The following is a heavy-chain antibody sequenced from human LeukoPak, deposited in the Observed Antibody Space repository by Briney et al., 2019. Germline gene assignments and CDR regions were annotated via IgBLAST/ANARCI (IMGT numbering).Heavy chain of an antibody. Sequence: GRSLRLSCAASGFTFSSYGMHWVRQAPGKGLEWVAVISYDGSNKYYADSVKGRFTISRDNSKNTPYLQMNSLRAEDTAVYYCAKDRSIAAAGYFDYWGQGTLVTVSS. J-gene: IGHJ4*02. CDR1: GFTFSSYG. CDR2: ISYDGSNK. CDR3: AKDRSIAAAGYFDY. D-gene: IGHD6-13*01. V-gene: IGHV3-30*18.